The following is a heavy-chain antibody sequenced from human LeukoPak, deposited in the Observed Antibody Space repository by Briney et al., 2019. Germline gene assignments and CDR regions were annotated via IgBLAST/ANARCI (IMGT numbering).Heavy chain of an antibody. CDR1: GYSISSGYY. J-gene: IGHJ2*01. D-gene: IGHD6-13*01. Sequence: SETLSLTCTVSGYSISSGYYWGWIRQPPGKGLEWIGSIYHSGSTYYNPSLKSRVTISVDTSKNQFSLKLSSVTAADTAVYYCARHPVKSSSWSWYFDLWGRGTLVTVSS. CDR3: ARHPVKSSSWSWYFDL. V-gene: IGHV4-38-2*02. CDR2: IYHSGST.